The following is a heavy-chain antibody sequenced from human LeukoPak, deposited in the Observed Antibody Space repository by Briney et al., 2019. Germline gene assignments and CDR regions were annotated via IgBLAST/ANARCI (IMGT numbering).Heavy chain of an antibody. Sequence: GGSLRLSCAASGFTFSSYSMNWVRQAPGKGLEWVSSISSSSSCIYYADSVKGRFTISRDNAKNSLYLQMNSLRAEDTAVYYCARYDFWSGYRPLDYWGQGTLVTVSS. V-gene: IGHV3-21*01. D-gene: IGHD3-3*01. CDR1: GFTFSSYS. J-gene: IGHJ4*02. CDR2: ISSSSSCI. CDR3: ARYDFWSGYRPLDY.